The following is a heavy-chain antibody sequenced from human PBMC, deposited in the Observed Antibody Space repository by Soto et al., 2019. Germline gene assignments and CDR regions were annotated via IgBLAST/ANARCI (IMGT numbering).Heavy chain of an antibody. J-gene: IGHJ3*02. Sequence: QVQLRESGPGLVKPSGTLSLTCTVSGGSLSRYFWSWIRQPPGKGLEWIGYIFYSGTTNYNPSLKSRVTILLDTSKNQFSLNLVSVTAADTAFYYCARGRGGPYDAFDIWGQGTLVSVSS. CDR2: IFYSGTT. CDR3: ARGRGGPYDAFDI. D-gene: IGHD1-26*01. V-gene: IGHV4-59*01. CDR1: GGSLSRYF.